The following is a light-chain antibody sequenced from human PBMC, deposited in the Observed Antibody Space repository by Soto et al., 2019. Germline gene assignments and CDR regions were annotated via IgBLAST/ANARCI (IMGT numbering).Light chain of an antibody. CDR1: SSDVGGYKY. J-gene: IGLJ2*01. V-gene: IGLV2-14*01. Sequence: QSVLTQPASLSGSRGQSITISCTGTSSDVGGYKYVSWYQHHPGEAPKLIIYEVSNRPSGVSNRFSGSKSGNTASLTISGLQAEDESHYYCSSKSSGSTPMLFGGGTKVTVL. CDR3: SSKSSGSTPML. CDR2: EVS.